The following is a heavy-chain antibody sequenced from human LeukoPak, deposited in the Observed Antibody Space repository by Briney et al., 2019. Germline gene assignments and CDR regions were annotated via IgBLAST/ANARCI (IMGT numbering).Heavy chain of an antibody. J-gene: IGHJ4*02. D-gene: IGHD3-3*01. CDR3: AKDRTFGVVIRVLIGY. Sequence: GSLRLSCAASGFTFSSYAMSWVRQAPGKGLGWVSAISGSGGSTYYADSVKGRFTISRDNSKNTLYLQMNSLRAEDTAVYYCAKDRTFGVVIRVLIGYWGQGTLVTVSS. CDR2: ISGSGGST. CDR1: GFTFSSYA. V-gene: IGHV3-23*01.